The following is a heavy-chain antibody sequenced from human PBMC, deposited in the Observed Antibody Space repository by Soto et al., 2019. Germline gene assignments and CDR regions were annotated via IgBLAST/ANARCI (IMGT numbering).Heavy chain of an antibody. D-gene: IGHD3-16*01. CDR3: ARDSLWSGYLDY. CDR2: INYSGST. Sequence: QVQLQESGPGQVKPSQTLSLTCNVSGGSISSSSHFWSWIRQHPGKGLEWIGYINYSGSTYYHPSLXSXXTVSVDTSKNQFSLRLSSVTAADTAVYYCARDSLWSGYLDYWGRGALVTVSS. J-gene: IGHJ4*02. CDR1: GGSISSSSHF. V-gene: IGHV4-31*03.